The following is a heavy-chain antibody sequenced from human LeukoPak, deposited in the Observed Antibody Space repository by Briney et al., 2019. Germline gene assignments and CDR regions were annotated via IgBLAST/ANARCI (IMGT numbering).Heavy chain of an antibody. D-gene: IGHD3-22*01. J-gene: IGHJ4*02. CDR2: IIPIFGTA. V-gene: IGHV1-69*13. CDR1: GGTFSSYA. CDR3: AREWNYETNGYFFYY. Sequence: SVKVSCKASGGTFSSYAISWVRQAPGQGLEWMGGIIPIFGTANYAQKFQGRVTITADESTSTVYMELNSLRFEDTAVYYCAREWNYETNGYFFYYWGQGTLVTVSS.